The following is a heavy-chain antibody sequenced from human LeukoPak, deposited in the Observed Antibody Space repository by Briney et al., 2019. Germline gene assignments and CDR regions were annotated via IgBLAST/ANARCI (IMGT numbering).Heavy chain of an antibody. D-gene: IGHD6-6*01. CDR2: IYYSGSS. J-gene: IGHJ5*02. CDR3: ARYKYSSSGGNWFDP. CDR1: GGSISSGGYY. V-gene: IGHV4-31*03. Sequence: SQTLSLTCTVSGGSISSGGYYWSWIRQHPGKGLEWIGYIYYSGSSYYNPSLKSRVTISVDKSKNQFSLKLSSVTAADTAVYYCARYKYSSSGGNWFDPWGQGTLVTVSS.